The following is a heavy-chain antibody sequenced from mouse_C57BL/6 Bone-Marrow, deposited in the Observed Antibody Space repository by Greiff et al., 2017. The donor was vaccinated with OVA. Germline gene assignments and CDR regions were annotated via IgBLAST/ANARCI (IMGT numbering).Heavy chain of an antibody. CDR1: GFTFSSYG. J-gene: IGHJ2*01. Sequence: DVMLVESGGDLVKPGGSLKLSCAASGFTFSSYGMSWVRQTPDKRLEWVATISSGGSYTYYPASVKGRFTISRDNAKNTLYLQMSSLKSEDTAMDDCARRDDGTRDYLDYWGQGTTLTVSS. D-gene: IGHD2-3*01. CDR2: ISSGGSYT. V-gene: IGHV5-6*02. CDR3: ARRDDGTRDYLDY.